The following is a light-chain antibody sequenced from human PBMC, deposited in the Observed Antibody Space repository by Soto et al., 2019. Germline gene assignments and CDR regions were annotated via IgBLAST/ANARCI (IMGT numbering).Light chain of an antibody. V-gene: IGKV3-11*01. CDR1: QNIRTY. CDR2: DVS. J-gene: IGKJ4*01. CDR3: QQRYNWLS. Sequence: IVLTPSPATLSLSPGERATLSCRAGQNIRTYLAWYQQKSGQPPRLLIYDVSNGATGTPARFSGSGSGTDFTLTINSLEPEDSAVYYCQQRYNWLSFGGGTKVEI.